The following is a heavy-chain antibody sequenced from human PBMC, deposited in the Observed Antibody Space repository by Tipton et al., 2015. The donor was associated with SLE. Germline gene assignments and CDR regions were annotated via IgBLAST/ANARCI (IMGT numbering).Heavy chain of an antibody. J-gene: IGHJ4*02. CDR3: ARAWCSSTSFPFGY. Sequence: SLRLSCAASGFTFSSYWMSWVRQAPGKGLEWVANIKQDGSEKYYVDSVKGRFTISRDNAKNSLYLQMNSLRAEDTAVYYCARAWCSSTSFPFGYWGQGTLVTVSS. CDR2: IKQDGSEK. CDR1: GFTFSSYW. D-gene: IGHD2-2*01. V-gene: IGHV3-7*01.